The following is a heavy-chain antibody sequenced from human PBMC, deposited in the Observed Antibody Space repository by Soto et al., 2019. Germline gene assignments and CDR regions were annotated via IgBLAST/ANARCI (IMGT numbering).Heavy chain of an antibody. V-gene: IGHV3-33*01. D-gene: IGHD3-22*01. Sequence: GGSLRLSCAASGFTFSSYGMHWVRQAPGKGLEWVAVIWYDGSNKYYADSVKGRFTISRDNSKNTLYLQMNSLRAEDTAVYYCASAGGYYYDSSGYASYNWFDPWGQGT. CDR2: IWYDGSNK. J-gene: IGHJ5*02. CDR1: GFTFSSYG. CDR3: ASAGGYYYDSSGYASYNWFDP.